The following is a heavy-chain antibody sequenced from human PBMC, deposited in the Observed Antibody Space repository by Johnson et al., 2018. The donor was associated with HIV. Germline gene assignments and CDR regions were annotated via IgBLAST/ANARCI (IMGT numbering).Heavy chain of an antibody. Sequence: QEQLVESGGGVVQPGRSLRLSCAASGFTFSSYAIHWVRQAPGKGLEWVAVISNDGSNKNYADSVRGRFAISRDNSKNTLYLQMNSLRGEDTAVYYCGRPRIQLWSLDAFDIWGQGTMVTVSS. CDR3: GRPRIQLWSLDAFDI. D-gene: IGHD5-18*01. CDR2: ISNDGSNK. J-gene: IGHJ3*02. CDR1: GFTFSSYA. V-gene: IGHV3-30*09.